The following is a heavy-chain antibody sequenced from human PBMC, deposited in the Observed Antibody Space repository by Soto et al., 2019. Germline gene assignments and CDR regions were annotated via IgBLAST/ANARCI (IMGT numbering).Heavy chain of an antibody. D-gene: IGHD3-22*01. CDR3: ARGSQYYYDSSGYSWFDP. J-gene: IGHJ5*02. CDR2: TIPIFGTV. Sequence: GASVKVSCKASGGTFNSYAISWVRQAPGHGLEWMGGTIPIFGTVNYAQKFQGRVTITADESTTTAYMELSSLTSEDTAVYYCARGSQYYYDSSGYSWFDPWGQGTLVTVSS. V-gene: IGHV1-69*13. CDR1: GGTFNSYA.